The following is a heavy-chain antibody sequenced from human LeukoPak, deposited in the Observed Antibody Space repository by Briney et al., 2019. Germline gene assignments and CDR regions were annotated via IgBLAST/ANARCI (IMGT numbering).Heavy chain of an antibody. CDR1: GGSISSHY. J-gene: IGHJ6*03. CDR3: ARKGGGATQTPYYYYMDV. Sequence: SETLSLTCTVSGGSISSHYWSWIRQPPGKGLEWIGYIYYSGSNNYNPSLKSRVTISVDTSKNQFSLKLSSVTAADTAVYYCARKGGGATQTPYYYYMDVWGKGTTVTVSS. V-gene: IGHV4-59*11. D-gene: IGHD1-26*01. CDR2: IYYSGSN.